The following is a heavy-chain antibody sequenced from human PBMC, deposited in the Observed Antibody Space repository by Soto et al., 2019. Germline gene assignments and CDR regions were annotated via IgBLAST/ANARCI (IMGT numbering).Heavy chain of an antibody. J-gene: IGHJ6*02. CDR3: ARDQEAGSFFPYYYGMDV. Sequence: GGSLSLSCATSGFTFSSYEMNWVRQAPGKGLEWVSYISSSGSTIYYADSVKGRFTISRDNAKNSLYLQMDSLRAEDTAVYYCARDQEAGSFFPYYYGMDVWGQGTTVTVSS. V-gene: IGHV3-48*03. CDR2: ISSSGSTI. D-gene: IGHD6-13*01. CDR1: GFTFSSYE.